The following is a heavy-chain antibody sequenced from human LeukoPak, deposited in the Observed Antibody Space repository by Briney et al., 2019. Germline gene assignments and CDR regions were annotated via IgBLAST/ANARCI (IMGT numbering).Heavy chain of an antibody. D-gene: IGHD6-13*01. CDR1: GFTFSTYA. CDR3: AKGTHSSSWHWFDS. V-gene: IGHV3-30*04. CDR2: ISDDGRHN. Sequence: GGSLRLSCAASGFTFSTYAMNWVRQAPGKGLEWVAVISDDGRHNYYADSVKGRFTISRDNAKNSVFLQMNSLRAEDTAVYYCAKGTHSSSWHWFDSWGQGTLVTVSS. J-gene: IGHJ5*01.